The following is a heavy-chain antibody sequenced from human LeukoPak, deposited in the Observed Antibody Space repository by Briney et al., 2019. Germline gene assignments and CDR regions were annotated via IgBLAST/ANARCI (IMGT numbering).Heavy chain of an antibody. D-gene: IGHD3-22*01. Sequence: SETLSLTCTVSGGSISSDYWSWIRQPPGKGLEWIGYIYYRGSTNYNPSLKSRVTISVDTSKNQFSLKLSSVTAADTTVYYCARLSGYSSGHYYSDYWGQGTLVTVSS. CDR3: ARLSGYSSGHYYSDY. J-gene: IGHJ4*02. CDR2: IYYRGST. V-gene: IGHV4-59*01. CDR1: GGSISSDY.